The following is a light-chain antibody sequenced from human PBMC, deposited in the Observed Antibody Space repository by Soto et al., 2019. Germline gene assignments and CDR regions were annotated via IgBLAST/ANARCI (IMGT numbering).Light chain of an antibody. J-gene: IGKJ5*01. CDR3: QQLHGYPIT. Sequence: RLTQSPSSLSASVGDRVTITCRASQGIDTSLAWYQQKPGKAPKLLIYAASNFQSGVPSRFSGSGSGTHFTLTISSLQPEDFATYYCQQLHGYPITFGQGTRLEI. V-gene: IGKV1-9*01. CDR1: QGIDTS. CDR2: AAS.